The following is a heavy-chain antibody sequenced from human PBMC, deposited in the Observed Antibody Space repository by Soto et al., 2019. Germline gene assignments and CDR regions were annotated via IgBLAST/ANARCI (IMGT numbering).Heavy chain of an antibody. D-gene: IGHD6-19*01. J-gene: IGHJ5*02. CDR3: ARDHSYSSGWYKGRWFDP. Sequence: PSQTLSLTCAISGDSVSSNSAAWNWIRQSPSRCLEWLGRRYYRSKWYNDYAVSVKSRITINPDTSKNQFSLQLNSVTPEDTAVYYCARDHSYSSGWYKGRWFDPWGQGTLVTVSS. V-gene: IGHV6-1*01. CDR1: GDSVSSNSAA. CDR2: RYYRSKWYN.